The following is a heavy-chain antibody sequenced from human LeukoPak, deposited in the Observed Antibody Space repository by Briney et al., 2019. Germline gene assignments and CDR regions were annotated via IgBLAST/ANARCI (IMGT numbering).Heavy chain of an antibody. CDR2: ISIRANNI. CDR3: ARKQRGLLSPRLDY. J-gene: IGHJ4*02. CDR1: GFTFSSFE. V-gene: IGHV3-48*03. D-gene: IGHD2-21*02. Sequence: GGSLRLSCAGSGFTFSSFEMNWVRQAPGKGLEWVSYISIRANNIYYADSVKGRFTIYRANAKHSLYLQMNSLRAEDTAVYYCARKQRGLLSPRLDYWGQGTLVTVSS.